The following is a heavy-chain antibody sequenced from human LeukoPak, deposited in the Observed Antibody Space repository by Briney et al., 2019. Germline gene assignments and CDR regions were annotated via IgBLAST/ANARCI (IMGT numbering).Heavy chain of an antibody. CDR1: GLNLDDSA. Sequence: GGSLRLSCVASGLNLDDSAMHWVRQAPGKGLEWVSLISADGGSTFSADSVKGRFSISRDNRKNSLYLQMNSLRSEDTAMYYCAKESGKFDYWGQGTLVAVSS. V-gene: IGHV3-43*02. CDR2: ISADGGST. J-gene: IGHJ4*02. CDR3: AKESGKFDY.